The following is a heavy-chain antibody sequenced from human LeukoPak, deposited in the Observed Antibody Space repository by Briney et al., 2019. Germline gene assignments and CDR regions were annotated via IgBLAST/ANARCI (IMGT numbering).Heavy chain of an antibody. V-gene: IGHV1-8*03. D-gene: IGHD6-6*01. CDR1: GYTFTSYD. J-gene: IGHJ4*02. CDR3: ARGLIIAPRTFDY. CDR2: MNPNSGNT. Sequence: ASVNVSCKASGYTFTSYDINWVRQATGQGLEWMGWMNPNSGNTGYAQKFQGRVTITRNTSISTAYMELSSLRSEDTAVYYCARGLIIAPRTFDYWGQGTLVTVSS.